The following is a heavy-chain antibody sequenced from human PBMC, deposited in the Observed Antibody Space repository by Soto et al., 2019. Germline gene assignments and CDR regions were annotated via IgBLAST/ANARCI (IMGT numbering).Heavy chain of an antibody. CDR3: ARVAAGSRLYNWFDP. CDR2: IIPIFGTA. V-gene: IGHV1-69*01. D-gene: IGHD6-19*01. CDR1: GGTFSSYA. J-gene: IGHJ5*02. Sequence: QVQLVQSGAEVKKPGSSVKVSCKASGGTFSSYAISWVRQAPGQGLEWMGGIIPIFGTANYAQKFQGRVTNTADEATSTAYRELSSLRSEDTGVYYCARVAAGSRLYNWFDPWGQGTLVTVSS.